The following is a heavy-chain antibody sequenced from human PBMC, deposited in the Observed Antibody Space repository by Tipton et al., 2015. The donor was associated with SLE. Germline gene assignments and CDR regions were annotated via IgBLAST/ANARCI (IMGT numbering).Heavy chain of an antibody. J-gene: IGHJ4*02. CDR3: ARGGKQQLVHGIDY. V-gene: IGHV4-59*12. CDR1: GASINSNF. D-gene: IGHD6-13*01. CDR2: IYSGGST. Sequence: TLSLTCTVSGASINSNFWSWIRQSPGKGLEWIGYIYSGGSTKYNPYFESRVTMSIDTSKNQFSLKVTSVTAADTAVYYCARGGKQQLVHGIDYWGQGTLVTVSS.